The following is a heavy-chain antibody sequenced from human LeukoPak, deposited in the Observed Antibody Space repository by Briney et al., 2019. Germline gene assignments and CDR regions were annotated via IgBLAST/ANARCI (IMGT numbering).Heavy chain of an antibody. V-gene: IGHV4-39*01. CDR1: GGSISSSSYY. Sequence: SETLSLTCTVSGGSISSSSYYWVWLRQPPGMGLEWIGSIYYSGSTYYNPSLKSRVTISVDTSKNQFSLKLSSVTAADTAVYYCARPLRGAAAGPDFDYWGQGTLVTVSS. D-gene: IGHD6-13*01. J-gene: IGHJ4*02. CDR3: ARPLRGAAAGPDFDY. CDR2: IYYSGST.